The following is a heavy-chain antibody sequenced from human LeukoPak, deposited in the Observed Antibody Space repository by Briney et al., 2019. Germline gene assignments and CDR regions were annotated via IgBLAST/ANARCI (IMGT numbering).Heavy chain of an antibody. CDR2: ISGSGGST. Sequence: GGALMFCCAASGFTFSSYAMSRGRQAPGKVLGWVSAISGSGGSTYYADSVKGRFTISRDNSRNTLYLQMNSLRAEDTSVYYCASAISDDFCSVYQDYWGQGTLVTVP. CDR3: ASAISDDFCSVYQDY. CDR1: GFTFSSYA. V-gene: IGHV3-23*01. J-gene: IGHJ4*02. D-gene: IGHD3-3*01.